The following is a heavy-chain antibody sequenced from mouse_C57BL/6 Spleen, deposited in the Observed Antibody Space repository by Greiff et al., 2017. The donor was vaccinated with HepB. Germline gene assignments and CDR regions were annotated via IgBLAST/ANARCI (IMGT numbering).Heavy chain of an antibody. Sequence: EVQLQQSGPELVKPGASVKMSCKASGYTFTDYNMHWVKQSHGKSLEWIGYINPNNGGTSYNQKFKGKATLTVNKSSSTAYMELRSLTSEDSAVYYCARRTTVVAPFDDWGQGTTLTVSS. CDR2: INPNNGGT. J-gene: IGHJ2*01. V-gene: IGHV1-22*01. D-gene: IGHD1-1*01. CDR3: ARRTTVVAPFDD. CDR1: GYTFTDYN.